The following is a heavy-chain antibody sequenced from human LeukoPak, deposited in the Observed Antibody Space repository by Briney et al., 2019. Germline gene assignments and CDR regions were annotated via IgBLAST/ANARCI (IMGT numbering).Heavy chain of an antibody. J-gene: IGHJ4*02. V-gene: IGHV3-21*01. D-gene: IGHD2-15*01. CDR2: ISSSASYT. CDR3: ARKGGNSAY. CDR1: GFSFSTYT. Sequence: GGSLRLSCAVSGFSFSTYTMTWVRQAPGKGLEWVSSISSSASYTYYADSVRGRFNISSDNDKKSLYVQMNIMRAEDAAVYYCARKGGNSAYWGQGTLVTVSS.